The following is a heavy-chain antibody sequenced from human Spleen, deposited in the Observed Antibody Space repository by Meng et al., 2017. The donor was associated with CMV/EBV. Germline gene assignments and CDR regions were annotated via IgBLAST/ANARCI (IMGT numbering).Heavy chain of an antibody. CDR1: GGSISSYY. Sequence: SETLSLTCTVSGGSISSYYWSWIRQPPGKGLEWIGSIYYSGRTHYSPSLKSRVTISVDTSKNQFSLKVSSVTAADTAVYYCARAAARTIFDHWGQGTLVTVSS. V-gene: IGHV4-59*12. CDR2: IYYSGRT. J-gene: IGHJ4*02. CDR3: ARAAARTIFDH. D-gene: IGHD6-6*01.